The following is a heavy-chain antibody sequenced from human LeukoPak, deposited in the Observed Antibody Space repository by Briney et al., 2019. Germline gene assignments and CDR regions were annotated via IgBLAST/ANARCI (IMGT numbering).Heavy chain of an antibody. CDR3: AREPVYSNSWGAFDI. J-gene: IGHJ3*02. V-gene: IGHV3-23*01. D-gene: IGHD2/OR15-2a*01. CDR1: GFTVSTSA. Sequence: GGSLRLSCAAAGFTVSTSAMSWVRQAPGKGLEWVSGISGSGGGTYYADSVKGRFSISRDISKNTLYLQMNSLRAEDTAVYYCAREPVYSNSWGAFDIWGQGTMVTVSS. CDR2: ISGSGGGT.